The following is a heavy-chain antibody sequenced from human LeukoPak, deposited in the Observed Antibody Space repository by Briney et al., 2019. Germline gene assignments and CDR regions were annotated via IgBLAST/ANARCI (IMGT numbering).Heavy chain of an antibody. J-gene: IGHJ5*02. V-gene: IGHV3-30*02. CDR2: IRYDGSNK. Sequence: PGGSLRLSCAASGFTFSSYGMRWVRQAPGKGLEWVAFIRYDGSNKYYADSVKGRFTISRDNSKNTLYLQMNSLRAEDTAVYYCAKDRQDTVLMVYDLTKGNWFDPWGQGTLVTVSS. D-gene: IGHD2-8*01. CDR3: AKDRQDTVLMVYDLTKGNWFDP. CDR1: GFTFSSYG.